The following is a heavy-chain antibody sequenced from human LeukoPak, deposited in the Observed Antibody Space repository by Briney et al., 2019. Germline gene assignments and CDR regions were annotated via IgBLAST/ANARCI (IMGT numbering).Heavy chain of an antibody. Sequence: SETLSPTCTVSGGSISSHYWSWIRQPPGKGLEWIGYIYYSGSTNYNPSLKSRVTISVDTSKNQFSLKLSSVTAADTAVYYCARALEWFETTDYWGQGTLVTVSS. CDR3: ARALEWFETTDY. CDR2: IYYSGST. J-gene: IGHJ4*02. D-gene: IGHD3-3*01. V-gene: IGHV4-59*08. CDR1: GGSISSHY.